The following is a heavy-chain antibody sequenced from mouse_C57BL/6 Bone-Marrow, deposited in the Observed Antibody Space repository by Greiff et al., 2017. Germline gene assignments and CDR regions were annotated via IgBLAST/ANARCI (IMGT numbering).Heavy chain of an antibody. V-gene: IGHV1-22*01. CDR3: AREGGNYGGAMDY. D-gene: IGHD2-1*01. CDR1: GYTFTDYN. J-gene: IGHJ4*01. Sequence: VQLQQSGPELVKPGASVKMSCKASGYTFTDYNMHWVKQSHGKSLEWIGYINPNNGGTSYNQKFKGKATLNVNKSSSTAYMELRSLTSEDSAVYYCAREGGNYGGAMDYWGQGTSVTVSS. CDR2: INPNNGGT.